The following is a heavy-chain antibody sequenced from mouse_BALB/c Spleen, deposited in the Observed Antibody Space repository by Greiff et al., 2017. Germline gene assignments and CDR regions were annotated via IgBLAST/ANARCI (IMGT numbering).Heavy chain of an antibody. CDR1: GYTFSSYW. V-gene: IGHV1-9*01. Sequence: QVQLKQSGAELMKPGASVKISCKATGYTFSSYWIEWVKQRPGHGLEWIGEILPGSGSTNYNEKFKGKATFTADTSSNTAYMQLSSLTSEDSAVYYCARNYYYGRGYFDVWGAGTTVTVSS. CDR3: ARNYYYGRGYFDV. D-gene: IGHD1-1*01. CDR2: ILPGSGST. J-gene: IGHJ1*01.